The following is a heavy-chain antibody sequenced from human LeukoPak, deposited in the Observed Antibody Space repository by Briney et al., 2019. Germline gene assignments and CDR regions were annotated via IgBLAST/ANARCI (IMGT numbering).Heavy chain of an antibody. V-gene: IGHV1-46*02. D-gene: IGHD3-22*01. J-gene: IGHJ4*02. CDR2: INPSDDST. CDR3: ARAYYESSAYRHAVYFDY. CDR1: GYTFNSSY. Sequence: ASVKVSCKASGYTFNSSYMHWVRQAPGQGLEWMGIINPSDDSTRYAQKFQGRVTMTKDTSTNTVYMHLSSLSSDDTAVYYCARAYYESSAYRHAVYFDYWGQGALVTVSS.